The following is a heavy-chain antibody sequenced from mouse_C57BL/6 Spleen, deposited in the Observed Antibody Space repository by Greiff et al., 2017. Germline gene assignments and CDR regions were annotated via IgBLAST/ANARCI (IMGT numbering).Heavy chain of an antibody. J-gene: IGHJ3*01. CDR2: INPSNGGT. D-gene: IGHD2-2*01. CDR3: ARSYGNDGFAY. CDR1: GYTFTSSW. V-gene: IGHV1-53*01. Sequence: VQLQQSGTELVKPGASVTLSCKASGYTFTSSWMPWVKQRPGQGLEWIGNINPSNGGTNDNEKFKSKATLTVDKSSSTAYMQLSSLTSEDSAVYYCARSYGNDGFAYWGQGTLVTVSA.